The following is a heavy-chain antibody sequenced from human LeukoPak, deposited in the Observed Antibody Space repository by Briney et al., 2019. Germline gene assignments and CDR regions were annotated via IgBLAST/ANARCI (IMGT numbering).Heavy chain of an antibody. CDR1: GGSISGYY. D-gene: IGHD6-19*01. Sequence: PSETLSLTCTVTGGSISGYYWSWIRQPPGKGLEWIGFIYYSGTTNYNPSLKSRVTVSVDTSENQFSLMLSSVTAADTAVYYCARMTSYSSGCYFDYWGQGTLVTVSS. CDR3: ARMTSYSSGCYFDY. J-gene: IGHJ4*02. CDR2: IYYSGTT. V-gene: IGHV4-59*01.